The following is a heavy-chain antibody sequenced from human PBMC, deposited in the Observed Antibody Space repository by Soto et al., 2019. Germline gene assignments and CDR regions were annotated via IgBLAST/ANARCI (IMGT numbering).Heavy chain of an antibody. V-gene: IGHV1-69*01. D-gene: IGHD2-2*02. CDR1: GGTFSSYA. Sequence: QVQLVQSGAEVKKPGSSVKVSCKASGGTFSSYAISWVRQAPGQGLEWMGGIIPIFGTANYAQKFQGRVTITADESTSTAYMELSSLRSEDTAVYYCARRYCSSTSCYTVVDYYYGMDVWGQGTTVTVSS. CDR3: ARRYCSSTSCYTVVDYYYGMDV. CDR2: IIPIFGTA. J-gene: IGHJ6*02.